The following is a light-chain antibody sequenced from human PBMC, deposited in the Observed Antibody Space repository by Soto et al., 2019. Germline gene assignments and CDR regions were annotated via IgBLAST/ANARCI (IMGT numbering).Light chain of an antibody. CDR2: GAS. J-gene: IGKJ5*01. CDR1: HSVNSH. V-gene: IGKV3-15*01. Sequence: MLMTQSPATLSVSPVEIINLPPRTSHSVNSHVAWYQQKPGQAPRLLLYGASTRATGIPVRFSGSGFGTEFTLTISSLQSEDFAVYYCQQYKNWPLFGQGTRLEIK. CDR3: QQYKNWPL.